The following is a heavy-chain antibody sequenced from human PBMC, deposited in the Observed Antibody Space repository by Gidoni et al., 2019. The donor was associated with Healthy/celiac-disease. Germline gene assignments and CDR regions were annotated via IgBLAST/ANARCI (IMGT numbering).Heavy chain of an antibody. Sequence: QVQLQQWGAGLWKPSETLSLPCAVYGGSFSGYYWGWFRPPPGKGLEWIGEINHSGSTNYNPSLKSRVTISVDTSKNQFSLKLSSVTAADTAVYYCARTRRMDSGSYRGPYYYYGMDVWGQGTTVTVSS. V-gene: IGHV4-34*01. CDR2: INHSGST. CDR3: ARTRRMDSGSYRGPYYYYGMDV. CDR1: GGSFSGYY. J-gene: IGHJ6*02. D-gene: IGHD1-26*01.